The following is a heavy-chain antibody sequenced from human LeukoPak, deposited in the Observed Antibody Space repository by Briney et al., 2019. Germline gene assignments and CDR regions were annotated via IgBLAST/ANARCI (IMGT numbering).Heavy chain of an antibody. CDR2: IKSNPDGGTT. CDR1: GFIFTNAW. D-gene: IGHD3-9*01. CDR3: TTLSHDIHY. J-gene: IGHJ4*02. Sequence: GGSLRLSCGASGFIFTNAWMTWVRQAPGKGLESVGRIKSNPDGGTTDAATAVKGRFSISRDDSKNTLYLQMNSLRTEDTAVYYCTTLSHDIHYWGQGTLVTVSP. V-gene: IGHV3-15*01.